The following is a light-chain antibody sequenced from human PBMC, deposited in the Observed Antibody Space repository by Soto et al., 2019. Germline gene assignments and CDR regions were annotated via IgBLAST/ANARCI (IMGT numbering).Light chain of an antibody. CDR2: EVT. CDR3: TSYRGSSTLVV. Sequence: QSALTQPASVSGSPGQSITISCTGTSSDVGGYNSVSWYQQHPGKAPKLMIYEVTNRPSWVSDRFSGSKSGNTASLTISGLQAEDEADYYCTSYRGSSTLVVIGGGTKVTVL. J-gene: IGLJ3*02. V-gene: IGLV2-14*01. CDR1: SSDVGGYNS.